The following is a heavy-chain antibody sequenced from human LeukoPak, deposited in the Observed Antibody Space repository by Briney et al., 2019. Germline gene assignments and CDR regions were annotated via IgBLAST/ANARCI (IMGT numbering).Heavy chain of an antibody. D-gene: IGHD4-17*01. J-gene: IGHJ3*02. V-gene: IGHV4-61*05. CDR2: IYYSGST. CDR3: ASSLRSDAFDI. CDR1: GGSISRSSYY. Sequence: SETLSLTCTVSGGSISRSSYYWSWIRQPPGKGLEWIGYIYYSGSTNYNPSLKSRVTISVDTSKNQFSLKLSSVTAADTAVYYCASSLRSDAFDIWGQGTMVTVSS.